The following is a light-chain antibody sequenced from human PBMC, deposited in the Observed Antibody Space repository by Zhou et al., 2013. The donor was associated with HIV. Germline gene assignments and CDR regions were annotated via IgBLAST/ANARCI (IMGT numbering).Light chain of an antibody. CDR1: SSDVGGYDF. J-gene: IGLJ3*02. Sequence: QSALTQPASVSGSPGQSLTISCIGSSSDVGGYDFVSWYQQHPGKAPKLLIYDVNRRPSGVSNRFSGSKSGNTASLTISGLQAEDEADYYCSSYTTISTLVFGGGTKLTVL. V-gene: IGLV2-14*01. CDR3: SSYTTISTLV. CDR2: DVN.